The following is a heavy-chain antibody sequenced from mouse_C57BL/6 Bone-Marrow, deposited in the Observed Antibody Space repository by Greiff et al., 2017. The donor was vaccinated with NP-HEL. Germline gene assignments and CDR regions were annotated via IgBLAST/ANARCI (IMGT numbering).Heavy chain of an antibody. Sequence: QVQLKQPGAELVKPGASVKLSCKASGYTFTSYWITWVKQRPGQGLEWIGDIYPGSGSPNYNETFKSKATLTVDTSSSTAYMQLSSLTSEDSAVYYCARGGYYYGSSWFAYWGQGTLVTVSA. J-gene: IGHJ3*01. CDR1: GYTFTSYW. CDR2: IYPGSGSP. D-gene: IGHD1-1*01. CDR3: ARGGYYYGSSWFAY. V-gene: IGHV1-55*01.